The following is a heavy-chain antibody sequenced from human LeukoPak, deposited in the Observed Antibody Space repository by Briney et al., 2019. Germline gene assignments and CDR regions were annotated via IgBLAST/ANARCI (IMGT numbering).Heavy chain of an antibody. D-gene: IGHD2-2*01. Sequence: GGSLRLSCAASGFTVSSNYMSWVRQAPGKGLEWVSVIYSGGSTYYADSVKGRFTISRDNSKNTLYLQMNSLRAEDTAVYYCANGEPAAETLGNFDYWGQGTPVTVSS. CDR1: GFTVSSNY. J-gene: IGHJ4*02. V-gene: IGHV3-66*02. CDR2: IYSGGST. CDR3: ANGEPAAETLGNFDY.